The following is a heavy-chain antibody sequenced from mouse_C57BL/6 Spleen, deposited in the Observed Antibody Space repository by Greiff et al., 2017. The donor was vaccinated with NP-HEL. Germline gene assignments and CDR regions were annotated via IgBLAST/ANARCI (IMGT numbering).Heavy chain of an antibody. CDR2: IDPSDSYT. CDR1: GYTFTSYW. CDR3: ARRGLGYFDY. V-gene: IGHV1-59*01. J-gene: IGHJ2*01. D-gene: IGHD4-1*01. Sequence: VQLQQPGAELVRPGTSVKLSCKASGYTFTSYWMHWVKQRPGQGLEWIGVIDPSDSYTNYNQKFKGKATLTVDTSSSTAYMQLSSLTSEDSAVYYCARRGLGYFDYWGQGTTRTVSS.